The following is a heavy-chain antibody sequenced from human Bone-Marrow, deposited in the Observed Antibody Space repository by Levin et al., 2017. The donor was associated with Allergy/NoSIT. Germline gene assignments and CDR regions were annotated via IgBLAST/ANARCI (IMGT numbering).Heavy chain of an antibody. J-gene: IGHJ4*02. D-gene: IGHD6-13*01. V-gene: IGHV3-23*01. CDR2: ISGSGGTT. Sequence: GGSLRLSCAASGFTFSSYAMNWVRQAPGKGLEWVSAISGSGGTTYYADSVKGRFTISRDNSKNTLYLQMNSLRDEDTAVYYCAKEHSSSWYPDYWGQGTLVTVSS. CDR1: GFTFSSYA. CDR3: AKEHSSSWYPDY.